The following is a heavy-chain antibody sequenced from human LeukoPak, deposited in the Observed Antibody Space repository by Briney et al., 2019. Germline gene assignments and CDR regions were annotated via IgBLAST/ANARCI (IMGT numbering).Heavy chain of an antibody. V-gene: IGHV3-23*01. CDR3: AELGITMIGGV. D-gene: IGHD3-10*02. CDR2: ISGSGDST. CDR1: GFTFSNSG. J-gene: IGHJ6*04. Sequence: GGTLRLSCAASGFTFSNSGMNWVRQAPGKGLEWVSTISGSGDSTYYADSVKGRFTISRDNAKNSLYLQMNSLRAEDTAVYYCAELGITMIGGVWGKGTTVTISS.